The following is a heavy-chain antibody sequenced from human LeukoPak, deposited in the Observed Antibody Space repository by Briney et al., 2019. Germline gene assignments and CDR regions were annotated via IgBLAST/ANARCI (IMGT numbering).Heavy chain of an antibody. CDR2: IDGSGGST. J-gene: IGHJ6*02. Sequence: GGSLRLSCAASGFTFNRYHMSWVRQAPGKGLEWVSSIDGSGGSTYYADSVKGRFTISRDNSKNTLYLQMNSLRAEDTAVYYCAKDLQRITYSNNWYSEGMDVWGQGTTVTVSS. V-gene: IGHV3-23*01. CDR3: AKDLQRITYSNNWYSEGMDV. D-gene: IGHD6-13*01. CDR1: GFTFNRYH.